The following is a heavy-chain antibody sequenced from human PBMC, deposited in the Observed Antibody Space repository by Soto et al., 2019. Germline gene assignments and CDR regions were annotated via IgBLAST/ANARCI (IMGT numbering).Heavy chain of an antibody. CDR1: GFNFYDYE. Sequence: EVQLLESGGGLVQPGGSLRLSCAASGFNFYDYELAWVRQAPGRGLEWVADIGSSPTRARITYPDCVRGRFSISRDDAYTFVYLQMHYLTAEDTALYFCAGDKMYTGSFQHWGQGTLVTVSS. CDR3: AGDKMYTGSFQH. D-gene: IGHD1-26*01. V-gene: IGHV3-48*03. CDR2: IGSSPTRARI. J-gene: IGHJ1*01.